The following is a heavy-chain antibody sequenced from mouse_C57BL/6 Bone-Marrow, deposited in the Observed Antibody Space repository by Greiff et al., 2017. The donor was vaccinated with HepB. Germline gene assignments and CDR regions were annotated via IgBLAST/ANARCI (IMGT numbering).Heavy chain of an antibody. CDR3: TRGRFYDGPYYFDY. V-gene: IGHV1-15*01. D-gene: IGHD2-3*01. Sequence: QVQLQQSGAELVRPGASVTLSCKASGYTFTDYEMHWVKQTPGHGLEWIGAIDPETGGTDYNQKFKGKAILTADKSSSTAYMELRSLTSEDSAVYNCTRGRFYDGPYYFDYWGQGTTLTVSS. CDR2: IDPETGGT. J-gene: IGHJ2*01. CDR1: GYTFTDYE.